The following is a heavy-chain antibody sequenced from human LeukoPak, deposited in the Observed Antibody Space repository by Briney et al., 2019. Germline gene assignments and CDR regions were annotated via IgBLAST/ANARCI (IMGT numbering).Heavy chain of an antibody. Sequence: SVKVSCKVSGGTFTTYSINGVRQAPGQGLEWMGGIIPIFGSPNYVQKFQGRITITADESTTTAYMELRSLRSDDTAVYYCARGVGYGGYDYFDSWGQGTLVTVSS. V-gene: IGHV1-69*01. CDR3: ARGVGYGGYDYFDS. CDR1: GGTFTTYS. CDR2: IIPIFGSP. D-gene: IGHD5-12*01. J-gene: IGHJ4*02.